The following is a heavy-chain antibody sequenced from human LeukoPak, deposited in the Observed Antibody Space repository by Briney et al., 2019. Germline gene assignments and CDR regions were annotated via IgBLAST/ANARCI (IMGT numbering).Heavy chain of an antibody. Sequence: SETLSLTCTVSGGSISSYYWSWIRQPPGKGVEWIGYIYYSGSTNYNPSLKSRVTISVDTSKNQFSLKLSSVTAADTAVYYCAREGVAPYDFWSGTRKYYMDVWGKGTTVTVSS. CDR2: IYYSGST. CDR1: GGSISSYY. CDR3: AREGVAPYDFWSGTRKYYMDV. D-gene: IGHD3-3*01. V-gene: IGHV4-59*12. J-gene: IGHJ6*03.